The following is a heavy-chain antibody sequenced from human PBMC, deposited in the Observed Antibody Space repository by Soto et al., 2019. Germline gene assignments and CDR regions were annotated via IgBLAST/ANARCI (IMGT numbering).Heavy chain of an antibody. CDR2: IYYSGST. Sequence: SETLSLTCTVSGGSISSSSYYWGWIRQPPGKGLEWIGSIYYSGSTNYNPSLKSRVTISVDTSKNQFSLKLTSVTAADTAVYYCAREGGSYDSGGYLIRGAFDIWGQGTMVTVSS. V-gene: IGHV4-39*07. CDR1: GGSISSSSYY. CDR3: AREGGSYDSGGYLIRGAFDI. J-gene: IGHJ3*02. D-gene: IGHD3-22*01.